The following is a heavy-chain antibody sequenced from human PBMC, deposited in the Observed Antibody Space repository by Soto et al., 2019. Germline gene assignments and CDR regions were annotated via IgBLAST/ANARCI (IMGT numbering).Heavy chain of an antibody. D-gene: IGHD5-18*01. Sequence: QITLKESGPTRVKPTQTLALTCTFSGFSLTTSGVDVGWIRKTPGKALEWLAVIYWDDDKRYNPSLKNRLTITKDTSKNQVVLIMADVDPVDTGTYFCAHRGYMYGNWDHGYFDYWGQGTLVTVSS. V-gene: IGHV2-5*02. CDR1: GFSLTTSGVD. J-gene: IGHJ4*02. CDR2: IYWDDDK. CDR3: AHRGYMYGNWDHGYFDY.